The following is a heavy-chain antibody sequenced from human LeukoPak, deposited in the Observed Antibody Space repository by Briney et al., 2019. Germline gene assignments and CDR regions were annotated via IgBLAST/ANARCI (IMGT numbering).Heavy chain of an antibody. Sequence: SETLSLTCTVSGGSINTPNYYWGWIRQPAGKGLEWIGRIHTSGSTNYNPSLKSRVTMSVDTSKNQFSLRLTSVTAADTAVYYCARDQYYYDSSGYYRFDYWGQGTLVTVSS. D-gene: IGHD3-22*01. J-gene: IGHJ4*02. CDR2: IHTSGST. CDR3: ARDQYYYDSSGYYRFDY. V-gene: IGHV4-61*02. CDR1: GGSINTPNYY.